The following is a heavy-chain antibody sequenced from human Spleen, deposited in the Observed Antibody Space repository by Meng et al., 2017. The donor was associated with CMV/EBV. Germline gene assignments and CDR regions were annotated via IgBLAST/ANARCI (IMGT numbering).Heavy chain of an antibody. D-gene: IGHD2-2*01. V-gene: IGHV5-51*01. CDR3: ARQLDTRTWDHCFDP. CDR1: GYSFTSYW. Sequence: GESLKISCKGSGYSFTSYWIAWVRQMPGKGLEWMGIIYPVDSDTTYSPSFQGQVTISANKSISTTYLQWSSLKASDTAMYYCARQLDTRTWDHCFDPWGQGTLVTVSS. CDR2: IYPVDSDT. J-gene: IGHJ5*02.